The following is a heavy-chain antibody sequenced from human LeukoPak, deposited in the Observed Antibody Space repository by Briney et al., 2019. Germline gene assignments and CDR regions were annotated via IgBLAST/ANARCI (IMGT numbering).Heavy chain of an antibody. CDR1: GGSFSGYY. CDR2: INHSGST. J-gene: IGHJ3*02. V-gene: IGHV4-34*01. D-gene: IGHD2-2*01. Sequence: SETLSLTCAVYGGSFSGYYWSWIRQPPGKGLEWIGEINHSGSTNYNPSLKSRVTISVDTSKNQFSLKLSSVTAADTAVYYRARDRRDIVVVPAADAFDIWGQGTMVTVSS. CDR3: ARDRRDIVVVPAADAFDI.